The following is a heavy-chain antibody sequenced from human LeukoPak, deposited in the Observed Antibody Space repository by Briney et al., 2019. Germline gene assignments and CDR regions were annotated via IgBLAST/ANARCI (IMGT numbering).Heavy chain of an antibody. CDR1: VYTFTGYY. Sequence: ASVKVSCKASVYTFTGYYMHWVRQAPGQGLEWMGWINPNSGGTKSTQKFQGRVTMTRDTTISTAYMELSRLRSDDTAVYYCARDFLHVYYYDSSGYVRGAFDIWGQGTMVTVSS. D-gene: IGHD3-22*01. J-gene: IGHJ3*02. V-gene: IGHV1-2*02. CDR3: ARDFLHVYYYDSSGYVRGAFDI. CDR2: INPNSGGT.